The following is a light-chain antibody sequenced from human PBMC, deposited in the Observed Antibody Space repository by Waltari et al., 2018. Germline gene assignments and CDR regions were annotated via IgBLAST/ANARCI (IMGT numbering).Light chain of an antibody. J-gene: IGLJ2*01. V-gene: IGLV2-23*02. CDR3: SSYAGSSKGV. CDR2: AVS. CDR1: SSDVGNFKR. Sequence: QSALTQPASVSGSPGQSITISCTGHSSDVGNFKRVSWYQQPPGKAPKLLIYAVSKRPSGVSDRFSGSKSGDMASLTISGLQPEDEAEYFCSSYAGSSKGVFGGGTKVTVL.